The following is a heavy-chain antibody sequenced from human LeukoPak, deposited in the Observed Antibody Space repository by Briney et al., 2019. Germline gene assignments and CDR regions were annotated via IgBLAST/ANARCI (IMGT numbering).Heavy chain of an antibody. CDR3: ARRGESASYGDYRFDY. J-gene: IGHJ4*02. V-gene: IGHV3-21*01. Sequence: GGSLRLSCAASGFTFSSYSMNWVRQAPGKGLEWVSSISSSSSYIYYADSVKGRFTISRDNAKNSLYLQMNSLRAEDTAVYYCARRGESASYGDYRFDYWGQGTLVTVSS. D-gene: IGHD4-17*01. CDR2: ISSSSSYI. CDR1: GFTFSSYS.